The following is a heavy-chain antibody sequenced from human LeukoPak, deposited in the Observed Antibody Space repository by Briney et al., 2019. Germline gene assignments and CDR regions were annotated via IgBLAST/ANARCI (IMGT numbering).Heavy chain of an antibody. D-gene: IGHD1-26*01. CDR3: AKEDVGAHFDY. CDR1: GFTFDDYA. V-gene: IGHV3-9*01. J-gene: IGHJ4*02. Sequence: GGSLRLSCAASGFTFDDYAMHWVRQAPGKGLEWVSGISWNSGSIGYADSVKGRFTISRDNAKNSLYLQMNSLRAEDTALYYCAKEDVGAHFDYWGQGTLVTVSS. CDR2: ISWNSGSI.